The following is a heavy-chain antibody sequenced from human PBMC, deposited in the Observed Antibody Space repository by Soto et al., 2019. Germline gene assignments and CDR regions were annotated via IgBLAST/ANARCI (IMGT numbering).Heavy chain of an antibody. Sequence: LRLSCAASGSRFSDYYMSWIRQAPGKGLEWVSYISSSGSTIYYADSVKGRFTISRDNAKNSLYLQMNSMRAEDTAVYYCARRAAAGRNFDYWGQGTLVTASS. CDR2: ISSSGSTI. CDR3: ARRAAAGRNFDY. D-gene: IGHD6-13*01. V-gene: IGHV3-11*01. CDR1: GSRFSDYY. J-gene: IGHJ4*02.